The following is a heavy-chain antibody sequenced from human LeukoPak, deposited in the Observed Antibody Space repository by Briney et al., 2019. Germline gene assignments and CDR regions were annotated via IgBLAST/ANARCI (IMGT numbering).Heavy chain of an antibody. CDR2: ISYSGDT. J-gene: IGHJ4*02. V-gene: IGHV4-31*03. D-gene: IGHD1-1*01. Sequence: SETLSLTCTASSGSISSGGYYWSWIRQHPGTGLEWIGYISYSGDTYYNPSLKGRVTISVGTSKKQFSLTLSSMTAADTAIYYCAGQRLPSTIDFWGQGTLVTVSS. CDR3: AGQRLPSTIDF. CDR1: SGSISSGGYY.